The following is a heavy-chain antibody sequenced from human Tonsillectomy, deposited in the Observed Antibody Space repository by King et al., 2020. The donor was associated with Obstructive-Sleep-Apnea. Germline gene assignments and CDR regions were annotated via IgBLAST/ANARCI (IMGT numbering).Heavy chain of an antibody. Sequence: QLVQSGAEVKKPGESLKISCKGSVYSFSSNWIGWVRQMPGKGLEWMGIIYPGDSDTRYSPSFHGKVTISADKSISTAYLQWSSLKPSDTAIYYCARGVGATMGANFWRFDSWGQGTLVTVSS. CDR2: IYPGDSDT. CDR3: ARGVGATMGANFWRFDS. J-gene: IGHJ4*02. D-gene: IGHD1-26*01. V-gene: IGHV5-51*01. CDR1: VYSFSSNW.